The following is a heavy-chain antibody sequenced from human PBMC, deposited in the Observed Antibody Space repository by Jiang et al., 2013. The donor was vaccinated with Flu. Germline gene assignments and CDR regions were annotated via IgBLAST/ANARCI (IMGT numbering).Heavy chain of an antibody. D-gene: IGHD2-2*01. CDR2: ISAYNGNT. V-gene: IGHV1-18*04. Sequence: SGHTFTSYGISWVRQAPGQGLEWMGWISAYNGNTNYAQKLQGRVTMTTDTSTSTAYMELRSLRSDDTAVYYCARGMLCSSTSCYVDYYYYGMDVWGQGTTVTVSS. CDR1: GHTFTSYG. CDR3: ARGMLCSSTSCYVDYYYYGMDV. J-gene: IGHJ6*02.